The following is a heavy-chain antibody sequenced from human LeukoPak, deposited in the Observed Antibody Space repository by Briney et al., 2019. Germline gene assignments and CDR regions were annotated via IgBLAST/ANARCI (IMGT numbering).Heavy chain of an antibody. Sequence: PSETLSLTCTVSGGSISSSSYYWGWIRQPPGKGQEWIGSIYYSGSTYYNPSLKSRVTISVDTSKNQFSLKLSSVTAADTAVYYCASRWVTTGDWYFDLWGRGTLVTVSS. V-gene: IGHV4-39*07. CDR1: GGSISSSSYY. D-gene: IGHD4-17*01. CDR3: ASRWVTTGDWYFDL. J-gene: IGHJ2*01. CDR2: IYYSGST.